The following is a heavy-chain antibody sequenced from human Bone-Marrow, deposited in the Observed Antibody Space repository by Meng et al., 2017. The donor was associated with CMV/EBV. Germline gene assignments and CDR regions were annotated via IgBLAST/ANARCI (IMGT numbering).Heavy chain of an antibody. D-gene: IGHD6-13*01. V-gene: IGHV1-69*10. CDR2: IIPILGIA. CDR3: ASGGQQLLYYYGMYV. J-gene: IGHJ6*02. CDR1: GGTFSSYA. Sequence: SVKVSCKASGGTFSSYAISWVRQAPGQGLEWMGGIIPILGIANYAQKFQGRVTITSDKSTSTAYMELSSLRSEDTAVYYCASGGQQLLYYYGMYVWGQGTTVTVSS.